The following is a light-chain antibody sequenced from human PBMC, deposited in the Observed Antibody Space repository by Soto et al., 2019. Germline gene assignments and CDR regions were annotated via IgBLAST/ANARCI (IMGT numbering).Light chain of an antibody. CDR1: QSVSSSY. V-gene: IGKV3-20*01. CDR2: GAS. J-gene: IGKJ1*01. CDR3: QQYDSSQWT. Sequence: DIVLTQSPGTLSLSPGERATLSCRASQSVSSSYLAWYQQHPGQAPRLLVFGASTRATGIPDRFSGSGSGADFTLTITRLEPEDVAVYYCQQYDSSQWTFGQGTKVEIK.